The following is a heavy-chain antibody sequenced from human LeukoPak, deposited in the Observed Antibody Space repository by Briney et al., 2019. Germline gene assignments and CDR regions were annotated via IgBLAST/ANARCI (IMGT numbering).Heavy chain of an antibody. CDR1: GFTFSGSA. CDR2: IRSKANSYAT. V-gene: IGHV3-73*01. D-gene: IGHD3-10*01. CDR3: TRHWLITMVRGSYYYYMDV. Sequence: GGSLRLSCAASGFTFSGSAMHWVRQASGKGLEWVGRIRSKANSYATAYAASVKGRFTISRDDSKNTAYLQMNSLKTEDTAVYYCTRHWLITMVRGSYYYYMDVWGKGTTVTISS. J-gene: IGHJ6*03.